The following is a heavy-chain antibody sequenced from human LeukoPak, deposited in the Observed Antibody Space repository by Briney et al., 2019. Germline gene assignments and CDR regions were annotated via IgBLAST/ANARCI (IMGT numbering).Heavy chain of an antibody. CDR2: INHSGST. V-gene: IGHV4-34*01. J-gene: IGHJ6*03. CDR1: GGSFSGYY. D-gene: IGHD6-6*01. CDR3: ARVRRRDHIAARFMYYYYYMDV. Sequence: PSETLSLTCAVYGGSFSGYYWSWIRQPPGKGLEWIGEINHSGSTNYNPSLKSRVTISVDTSKNQFSLKLSSVTAADTAVYYCARVRRRDHIAARFMYYYYYMDVWGKGTTVTVSS.